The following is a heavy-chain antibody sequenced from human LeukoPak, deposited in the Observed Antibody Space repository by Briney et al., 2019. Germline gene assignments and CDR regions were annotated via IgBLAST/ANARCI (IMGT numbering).Heavy chain of an antibody. CDR3: AREDGWRYYFDY. CDR1: GGSISSYY. Sequence: SETLSLTCTVSGGSISSYYWSWIRQPPGKGLEWIGYIYYSGSTNYNPSLKSRVTISVDTSKNQFSLKLSSVTAADTAVYYCAREDGWRYYFDYWGQGTLVTVSS. D-gene: IGHD2-2*03. CDR2: IYYSGST. J-gene: IGHJ4*02. V-gene: IGHV4-59*01.